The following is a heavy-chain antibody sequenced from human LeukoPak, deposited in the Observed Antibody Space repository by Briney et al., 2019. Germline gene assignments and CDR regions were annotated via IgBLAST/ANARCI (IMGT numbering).Heavy chain of an antibody. CDR3: ARVVQSTDSSGFYLPEYFQH. J-gene: IGHJ1*01. CDR1: GYSISSGYY. CDR2: IYHSGST. Sequence: KPSETLSLTCTVSGYSISSGYYWGWIRQPPGKGLEWIGSIYHSGSTYYNPSLKSRVTISVDTSKNQFSLKLSSVTAADTAVYYCARVVQSTDSSGFYLPEYFQHWGQGTLVTVSS. D-gene: IGHD3-22*01. V-gene: IGHV4-38-2*02.